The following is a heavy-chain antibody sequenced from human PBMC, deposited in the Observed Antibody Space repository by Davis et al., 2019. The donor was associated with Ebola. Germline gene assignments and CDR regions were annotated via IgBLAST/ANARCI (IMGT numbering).Heavy chain of an antibody. CDR3: ARDGLPAALNS. CDR2: INHSGST. J-gene: IGHJ4*02. D-gene: IGHD2-2*01. Sequence: MPSETLSLTCAVYGGSFSGYYWSWIRQPPGKGLEWIGEINHSGSTNYNPSLKSRVTISLDTSKNQFSLKLSSVTAADTAMYYCARDGLPAALNSWGQGTLVTVSS. CDR1: GGSFSGYY. V-gene: IGHV4-34*01.